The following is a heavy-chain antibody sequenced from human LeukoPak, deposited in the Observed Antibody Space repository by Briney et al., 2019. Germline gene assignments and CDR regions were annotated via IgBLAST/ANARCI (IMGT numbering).Heavy chain of an antibody. CDR2: IYYSGST. Sequence: PSETLSLTCSVSGDSISSYYWSWIRQPPGKGLEWIGYIYYSGSTNYNPSLKSRVTISVDTSKNQFSLKLSSVTAADTAVYYCARDRPFYSTTTCSEDAFDVWGQGTMVTVSS. CDR3: ARDRPFYSTTTCSEDAFDV. J-gene: IGHJ3*01. V-gene: IGHV4-59*01. D-gene: IGHD2-2*01. CDR1: GDSISSYY.